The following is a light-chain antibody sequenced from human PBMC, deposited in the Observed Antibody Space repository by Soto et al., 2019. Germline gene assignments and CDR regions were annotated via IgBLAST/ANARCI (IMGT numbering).Light chain of an antibody. CDR3: LQYFRCQT. CDR2: DAS. V-gene: IGKV3-15*01. Sequence: EIVMTQSPATLSVSPGERATLSCRASQSLSSSLAWYQQKPGQAPRLLIYDASTRTTDIPARFSGSGSGTAFTQTNSDQQTEDTAVYYCLQYFRCQTFGHGAKVEIK. CDR1: QSLSSS. J-gene: IGKJ1*01.